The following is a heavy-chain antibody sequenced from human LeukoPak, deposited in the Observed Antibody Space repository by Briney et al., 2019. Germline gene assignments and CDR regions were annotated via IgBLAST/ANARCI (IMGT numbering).Heavy chain of an antibody. V-gene: IGHV3-23*01. J-gene: IGHJ4*02. CDR1: GFTFSSYA. Sequence: GGSLRLSCAASGFTFSSYAMSWVRQAPGKGLEWVSAISGSGGGTYYADSVKGRFTISRDNSKSTLYLQMNSLRAEDTAVYYCAKGHCSSTSCYLVDYWGQGTLVTVSS. CDR2: ISGSGGGT. D-gene: IGHD2-2*01. CDR3: AKGHCSSTSCYLVDY.